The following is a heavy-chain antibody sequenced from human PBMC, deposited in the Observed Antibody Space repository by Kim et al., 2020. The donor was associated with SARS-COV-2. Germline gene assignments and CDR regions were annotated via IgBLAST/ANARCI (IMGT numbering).Heavy chain of an antibody. CDR2: INPSGGST. CDR1: GYTFTSYY. CDR3: ARDRAIAAAGPLYYYYGMDV. Sequence: ASVKVSCKASGYTFTSYYMHWVRQAPGQGLEWMGIINPSGGSTSYAQKFQGRVTMTRDTSTSTVYMELSSLRSEDTAVYYCARDRAIAAAGPLYYYYGMDVWGQGTTVTVSS. J-gene: IGHJ6*02. V-gene: IGHV1-46*01. D-gene: IGHD6-13*01.